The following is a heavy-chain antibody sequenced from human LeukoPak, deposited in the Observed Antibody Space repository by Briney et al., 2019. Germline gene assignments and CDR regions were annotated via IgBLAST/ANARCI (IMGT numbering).Heavy chain of an antibody. D-gene: IGHD6-13*01. CDR3: ARDAFGYSSSWYEVDY. Sequence: SETLSLTCAVSGGSISSSNWWSWVRQPPGKGLEWIGEIYHSGSTSYNPSLKSRVTISVDKSKNQFSLKLSSVTAADTAVYYCARDAFGYSSSWYEVDYWGQGTLVTVSS. CDR2: IYHSGST. J-gene: IGHJ4*02. CDR1: GGSISSSNW. V-gene: IGHV4-4*02.